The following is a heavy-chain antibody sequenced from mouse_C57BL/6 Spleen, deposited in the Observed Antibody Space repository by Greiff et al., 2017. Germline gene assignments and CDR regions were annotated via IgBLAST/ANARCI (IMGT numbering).Heavy chain of an antibody. J-gene: IGHJ2*01. CDR2: INPYNGGT. CDR3: ARWSYDYGSSQYFDY. Sequence: EVQLQQSGPVLVKPGASVKMSCKASGYTFTDYYMNWVKQSHGKSLEWIGVINPYNGGTSYNQKFKGKATLTVDKSSSPAYMELNSLKSEDSEVYYCARWSYDYGSSQYFDYCGQGTTLTVSS. D-gene: IGHD1-1*01. CDR1: GYTFTDYY. V-gene: IGHV1-19*01.